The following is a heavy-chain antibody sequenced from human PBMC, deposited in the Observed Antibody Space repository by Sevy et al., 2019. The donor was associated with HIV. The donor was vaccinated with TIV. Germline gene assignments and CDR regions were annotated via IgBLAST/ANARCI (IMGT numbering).Heavy chain of an antibody. V-gene: IGHV3-48*03. D-gene: IGHD3-22*01. CDR2: ISSSGTTI. J-gene: IGHJ5*02. CDR1: GFTFSSYE. Sequence: GGSLRLSCEASGFTFSSYEMNWVRQAPGKGLEWVSCISSSGTTIKYADSVKGRLTISRDNAKNSLYMQMNRLRAEDTAVYYCARVDANYDKGFDPWGQGTLVTVSS. CDR3: ARVDANYDKGFDP.